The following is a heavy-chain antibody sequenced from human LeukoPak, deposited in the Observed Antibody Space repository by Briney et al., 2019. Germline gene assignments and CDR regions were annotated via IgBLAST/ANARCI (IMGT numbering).Heavy chain of an antibody. CDR2: IKRKSDGETT. V-gene: IGHV3-15*01. D-gene: IGHD1-26*01. CDR1: GFTFSNAW. CDR3: TTDPYSGSYNYYYGMDV. Sequence: GGSLRLSCAASGFTFSNAWMSWVRQAPGKGLEWVGRIKRKSDGETTDYAAPVKGRFTISRHDSKNTLHLQMNSLKTEDTAVYYCTTDPYSGSYNYYYGMDVWGQGSTVTVSS. J-gene: IGHJ6*02.